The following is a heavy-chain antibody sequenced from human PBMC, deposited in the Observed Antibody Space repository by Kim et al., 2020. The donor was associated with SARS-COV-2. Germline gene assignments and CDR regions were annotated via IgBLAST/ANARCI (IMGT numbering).Heavy chain of an antibody. D-gene: IGHD3-22*01. J-gene: IGHJ3*02. CDR1: GFTFGDYA. V-gene: IGHV3-9*01. CDR2: ISWNSGSI. CDR3: AKGGTRAYYYDSSGPDAFDI. Sequence: GGSLRLSCAASGFTFGDYAMHWVRQAPGKGLEWVSGISWNSGSIGYADSVKGRFTISRDNAKNSLYLQMNSLRAEDTALYYCAKGGTRAYYYDSSGPDAFDIWGQGTMVTVSS.